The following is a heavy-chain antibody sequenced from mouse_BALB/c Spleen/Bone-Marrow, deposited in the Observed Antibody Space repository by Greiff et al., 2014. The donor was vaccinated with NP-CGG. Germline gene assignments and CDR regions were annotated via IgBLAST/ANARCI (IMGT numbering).Heavy chain of an antibody. CDR3: AREGNNGYFDY. J-gene: IGHJ2*01. D-gene: IGHD6-1*01. CDR1: GFTFSDCY. V-gene: IGHV5-4*02. CDR2: ISDGGSYT. Sequence: DVMLVESGGGLVKPGGSLKLSCAASGFTFSDCYMYWVRQTPEKRLEWVATISDGGSYTYYPDSVKGRFTISRDNAKNNLYLQMSSLKSEDTAIYYCAREGNNGYFDYWGQGTTLTVSS.